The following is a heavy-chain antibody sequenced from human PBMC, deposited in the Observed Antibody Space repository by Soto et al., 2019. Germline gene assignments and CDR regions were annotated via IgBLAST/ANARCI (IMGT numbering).Heavy chain of an antibody. CDR3: ARDGGRVLRYFDWLPTKYYYGMDV. J-gene: IGHJ6*02. CDR2: IYYSGST. Sequence: KPSETLSLTCTVSGGSVSSGSYYWSWIRQPPGKGLEWIGYIYYSGSTNYNPSLKSRVTISVDTSKNQFSLKLSSVTAADTAVYYCARDGGRVLRYFDWLPTKYYYGMDVWGQGTTVTVSS. CDR1: GGSVSSGSYY. V-gene: IGHV4-61*01. D-gene: IGHD3-9*01.